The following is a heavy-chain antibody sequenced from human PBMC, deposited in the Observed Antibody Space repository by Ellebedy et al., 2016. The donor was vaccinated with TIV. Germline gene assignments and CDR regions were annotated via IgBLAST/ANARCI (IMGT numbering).Heavy chain of an antibody. J-gene: IGHJ5*02. D-gene: IGHD1-1*01. CDR3: AKGSTTALLTCVDH. CDR1: GFTFDDYA. V-gene: IGHV3-9*01. CDR2: ISWNSDSI. Sequence: SLKISCAASGFTFDDYAMHWVRQAPGKGLEWVSGISWNSDSIAYTDSVKGRFTISRDNAKNSLYLQMNSLRAEDTALYFCAKGSTTALLTCVDHWGQGILVTVSS.